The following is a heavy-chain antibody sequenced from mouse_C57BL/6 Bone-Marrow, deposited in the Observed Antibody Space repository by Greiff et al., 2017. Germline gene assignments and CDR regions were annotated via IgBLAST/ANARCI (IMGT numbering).Heavy chain of an antibody. J-gene: IGHJ3*01. D-gene: IGHD2-2*01. CDR2: SYPRSGNN. V-gene: IGHV1-81*01. Sequence: VKLKQSGAELARPGASVKLSCKASGYTFTSYGISWVKQRNGKGLEWIGESYPRSGNNYYNEKFKGKATLTADKSSSTAYMELLSLTSEDSAVYFCARYPRGGYDVVAWFAYWGQGTLVTVSA. CDR3: ARYPRGGYDVVAWFAY. CDR1: GYTFTSYG.